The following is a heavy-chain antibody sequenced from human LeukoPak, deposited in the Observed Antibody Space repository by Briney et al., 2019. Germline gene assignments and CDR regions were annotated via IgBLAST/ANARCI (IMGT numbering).Heavy chain of an antibody. CDR1: GGSVSSGSYY. V-gene: IGHV4-61*01. CDR2: IYYSGST. Sequence: SETLSLTCTVSGGSVSSGSYYWSWIRQPPGKGLEWIGYIYYSGSTNYNPSLKSRVTISVDTSKNQFSLKLSSVTAADTAVYYCARQTGRVIRDYYYYGMDVWGQGTTVTVSS. J-gene: IGHJ6*02. CDR3: ARQTGRVIRDYYYYGMDV. D-gene: IGHD3-22*01.